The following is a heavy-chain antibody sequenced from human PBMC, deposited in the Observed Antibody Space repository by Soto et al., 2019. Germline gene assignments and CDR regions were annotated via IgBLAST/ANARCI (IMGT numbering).Heavy chain of an antibody. V-gene: IGHV1-18*04. CDR2: ISAYTGNT. D-gene: IGHD3-22*01. J-gene: IGHJ4*02. Sequence: ASVKVSCKASGYTFTSYDINWVRQAPGQGLEWMGWISAYTGNTNYAQKLQGRVTMTTDTSTSTAYMELRSLRSDGTAVYYCAKSFFYDSSGYPTLFDYWGQGTLVTVSS. CDR1: GYTFTSYD. CDR3: AKSFFYDSSGYPTLFDY.